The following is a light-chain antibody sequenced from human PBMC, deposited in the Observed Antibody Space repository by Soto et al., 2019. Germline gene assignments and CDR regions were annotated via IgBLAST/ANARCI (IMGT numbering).Light chain of an antibody. V-gene: IGKV3-15*01. CDR2: AAS. J-gene: IGKJ4*01. CDR1: QSVSNN. CDR3: QQYSSGPPLT. Sequence: DKVMTQSPATLSVSPGERATLSCRASQSVSNNLAWYQQKPGQTPRLLIYAASSRATGVPARFSGSGSGTEFTLTISRLQSEDFAVYYCQQYSSGPPLTFGGGTKVDIK.